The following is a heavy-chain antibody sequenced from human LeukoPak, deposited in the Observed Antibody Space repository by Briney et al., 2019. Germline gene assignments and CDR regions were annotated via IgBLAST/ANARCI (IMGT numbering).Heavy chain of an antibody. D-gene: IGHD2-2*01. CDR1: GGSFSGYY. CDR2: INHSGST. V-gene: IGHV4-34*01. J-gene: IGHJ4*02. Sequence: SETLSLTCAVYGGSFSGYYWSWIRQPPGKGLEWIGEINHSGSTYYNPSLKSRVTISVDTSKNQFSLKLSSVTAADTAVYYCAREGNIVVVPAAEPSFDYWGQGTLVTVSS. CDR3: AREGNIVVVPAAEPSFDY.